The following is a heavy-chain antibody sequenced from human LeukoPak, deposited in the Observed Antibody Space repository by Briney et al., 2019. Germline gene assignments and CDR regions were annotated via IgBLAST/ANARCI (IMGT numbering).Heavy chain of an antibody. CDR1: GFIFSNNY. Sequence: GGSLRLSCAASGFIFSNNYMSWVRQAPGKVLDWVLVIYSGGTTYYADSVKGRFTISRDNSKNTLYLQMNSLRAEDTAVYYCARAYYDITGYYYFDYWGQGTLVTVSS. V-gene: IGHV3-53*01. D-gene: IGHD3-22*01. CDR3: ARAYYDITGYYYFDY. CDR2: IYSGGTT. J-gene: IGHJ4*02.